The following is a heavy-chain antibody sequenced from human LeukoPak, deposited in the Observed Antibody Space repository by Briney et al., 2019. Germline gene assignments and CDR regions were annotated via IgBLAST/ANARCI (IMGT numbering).Heavy chain of an antibody. Sequence: PGGSLRLSCAASGFTFSSYAMSWVRQAPGEGLEWVSAISGSGGSTYYADSLKGRFTISRDNSKNTLYLKMNSLRAEDTAVYCCAKDPITGTRGRWFDPSGQGTLVTVSS. V-gene: IGHV3-23*01. D-gene: IGHD1-7*01. CDR2: ISGSGGST. CDR1: GFTFSSYA. J-gene: IGHJ5*02. CDR3: AKDPITGTRGRWFDP.